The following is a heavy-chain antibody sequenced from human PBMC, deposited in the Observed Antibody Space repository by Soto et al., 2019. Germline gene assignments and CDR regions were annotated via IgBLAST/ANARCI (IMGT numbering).Heavy chain of an antibody. CDR2: IFYSGST. D-gene: IGHD1-20*01. J-gene: IGHJ2*01. CDR1: GGSISSSNCY. Sequence: SETLSLTCTVSGGSISSSNCYWGWLRQPPGKGLEWIGSIFYSGSTYYNPSLESRVTISVDPSKSQFSLKLTSVTATDTAVYYFSRNNTMTEPYIVFWY. V-gene: IGHV4-39*01. CDR3: SRNNTMTEPYIVFWY.